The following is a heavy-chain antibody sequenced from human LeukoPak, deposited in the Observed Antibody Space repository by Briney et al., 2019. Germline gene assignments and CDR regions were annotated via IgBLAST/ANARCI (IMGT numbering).Heavy chain of an antibody. D-gene: IGHD1-14*01. CDR3: ARHVTTASAARGFDI. J-gene: IGHJ3*02. V-gene: IGHV5-51*01. CDR2: IYPGDSDS. CDR1: GYSFTSYW. Sequence: GESLKISCKGSGYSFTSYWIGWVRQMPGKGLEWMGIIYPGDSDSRYSPSFQGQVTISADKSISTAYLQWSGLKASDTAVYYCARHVTTASAARGFDIWGQGTMVTVSS.